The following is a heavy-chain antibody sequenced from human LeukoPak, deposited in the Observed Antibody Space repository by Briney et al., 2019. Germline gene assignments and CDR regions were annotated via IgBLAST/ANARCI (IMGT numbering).Heavy chain of an antibody. CDR3: AKGGGRLFYYYYMDV. Sequence: GGSLRLSCAASGFTFSSYGMHWVRQAPGKGLEWVAFIRYDGSNKYYADSVKGRFTISRDNSKNTLYLQMNSLRAEDTAVYYCAKGGGRLFYYYYMDVWGKGTTVTISS. V-gene: IGHV3-30*02. J-gene: IGHJ6*03. CDR1: GFTFSSYG. D-gene: IGHD3-16*01. CDR2: IRYDGSNK.